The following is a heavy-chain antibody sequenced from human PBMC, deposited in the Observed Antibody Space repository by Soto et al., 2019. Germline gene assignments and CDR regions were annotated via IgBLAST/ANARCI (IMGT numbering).Heavy chain of an antibody. CDR2: INHSGST. Sequence: SETLSLTGTIYNGSFSGYYWGWLRQPPCKGLEWIAHINHSGSTTYNPSLKSRVTIAVDTSENHFSLRLRSMTAADTAVYYCARTKSLRRHGAMDISGQGTMVTVSS. J-gene: IGHJ3*02. V-gene: IGHV4-34*01. D-gene: IGHD3-10*01. CDR3: ARTKSLRRHGAMDI. CDR1: NGSFSGYY.